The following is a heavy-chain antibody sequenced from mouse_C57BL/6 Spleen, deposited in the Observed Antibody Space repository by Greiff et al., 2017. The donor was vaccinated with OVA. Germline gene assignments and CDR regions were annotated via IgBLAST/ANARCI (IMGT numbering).Heavy chain of an antibody. D-gene: IGHD1-1*01. CDR1: GYTFTSYW. Sequence: QVQLQQSGAELVKPGASVKLSCKASGYTFTSYWMHWVKQRPGQGLEWIGMINPNSGSTNYHDKFKSKATLTVDKSTSTAYMQSSSLTSEDSAVYYGARSNTRGGADWYFEVWGTGTTVTVSS. CDR3: ARSNTRGGADWYFEV. CDR2: INPNSGST. V-gene: IGHV1-64*01. J-gene: IGHJ1*03.